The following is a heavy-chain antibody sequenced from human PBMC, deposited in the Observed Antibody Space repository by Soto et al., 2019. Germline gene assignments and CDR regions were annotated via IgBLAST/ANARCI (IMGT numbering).Heavy chain of an antibody. CDR1: GDSITSGDYF. CDR2: IHYSGST. V-gene: IGHV4-30-4*01. J-gene: IGHJ6*02. CDR3: GRAHRDLQQVVHYYYSFNV. Sequence: PSETLSLTCTVSGDSITSGDYFWGWIRQPPGKGLEWIGYIHYSGSTYHNPSLKSRVAISVDTSENQFSLKLTSVTAADTAVYYCGRAHRDLQQVVHYYYSFNVWGQGTTVTVSS. D-gene: IGHD6-13*01.